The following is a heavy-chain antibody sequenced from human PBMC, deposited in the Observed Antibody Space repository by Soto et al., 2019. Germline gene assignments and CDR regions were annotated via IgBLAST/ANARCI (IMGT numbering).Heavy chain of an antibody. V-gene: IGHV3-11*01. Sequence: LRLSCAASGFTFSDYYMSWIRQAPGRGLECVSYISSSGSTIYYAGSVKGRFTISRDNAKNSLYLQMNSLRADDTAVYYCARASPIAVADHFDYWGPGTLVTVSS. CDR3: ARASPIAVADHFDY. CDR1: GFTFSDYY. J-gene: IGHJ4*02. CDR2: ISSSGSTI. D-gene: IGHD6-19*01.